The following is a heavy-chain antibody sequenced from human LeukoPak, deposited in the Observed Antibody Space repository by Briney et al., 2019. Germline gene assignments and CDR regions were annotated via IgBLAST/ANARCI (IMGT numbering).Heavy chain of an antibody. V-gene: IGHV4-34*01. CDR3: ARALTRGYCTGGVCYRSPGCYDY. Sequence: PSETLSLTCAVYGGSFSGYYWSWIRQPPGKGLEWIGEINHSGSTNYNPSLKSRVTISVDTSKNQFSLKLSSVTAADTAVYYRARALTRGYCTGGVCYRSPGCYDYWGQGTLVTVSS. D-gene: IGHD2-8*02. CDR1: GGSFSGYY. J-gene: IGHJ4*02. CDR2: INHSGST.